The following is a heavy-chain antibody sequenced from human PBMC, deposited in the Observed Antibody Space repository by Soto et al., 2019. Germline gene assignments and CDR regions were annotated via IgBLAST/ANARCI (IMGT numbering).Heavy chain of an antibody. CDR3: ARLGYSSSRTSRPFDH. V-gene: IGHV1-3*01. Sequence: ASVKVSCKASGYHFTSYAMHWGRQAPGQRLERMGWINAGNGNTKHSQRIQARVPITRATAASPGSMELSPLSSHETAVHYCARLGYSSSRTSRPFDHWGQGPLVPVPS. CDR1: GYHFTSYA. CDR2: INAGNGNT. D-gene: IGHD6-13*01. J-gene: IGHJ4*02.